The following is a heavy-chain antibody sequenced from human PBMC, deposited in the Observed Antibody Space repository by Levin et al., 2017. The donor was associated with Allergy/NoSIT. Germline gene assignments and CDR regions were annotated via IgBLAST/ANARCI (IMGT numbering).Heavy chain of an antibody. CDR2: IRSKAYGGTT. J-gene: IGHJ4*02. CDR3: TRAPRSGWSFDY. V-gene: IGHV3-49*03. CDR1: GFTFGDYA. Sequence: PGGSLRLSCTGTGFTFGDYAMSWFRQAPGKGLEWVGFIRSKAYGGTTEYAASVKGRFTISRDDSKSIAYLQMNSLKTEDTAVYYCTRAPRSGWSFDYWGQGTLVTVSS. D-gene: IGHD6-19*01.